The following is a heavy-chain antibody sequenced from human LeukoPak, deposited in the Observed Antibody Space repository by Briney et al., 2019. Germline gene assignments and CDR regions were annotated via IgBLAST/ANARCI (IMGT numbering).Heavy chain of an antibody. J-gene: IGHJ4*02. CDR3: ARGLAAAGTGDY. CDR1: GFTFSSYS. Sequence: GGSLRLSCAASGFTFSSYSMNWVRRAPGKGLEWVSSISSSSSYIYYADSVKGRFTISRDNAKNSLYLQMNSLRAEDTAVYYCARGLAAAGTGDYWGQGTLVTVSS. D-gene: IGHD6-13*01. CDR2: ISSSSSYI. V-gene: IGHV3-21*01.